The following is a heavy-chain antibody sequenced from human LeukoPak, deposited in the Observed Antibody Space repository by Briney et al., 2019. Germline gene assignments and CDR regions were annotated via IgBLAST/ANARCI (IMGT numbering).Heavy chain of an antibody. D-gene: IGHD5-12*01. Sequence: SETLSLTCTASGGSISSYYWSWIRQPPGKGLEWIGCIYYSGSTNYNPSLKSRVTISVDTSKNQFSLKLSSVTAADTAVYYCARHNPGYSGYGIYYYYYGMDVWGQGTTVTVSS. CDR2: IYYSGST. CDR1: GGSISSYY. J-gene: IGHJ6*02. V-gene: IGHV4-59*08. CDR3: ARHNPGYSGYGIYYYYYGMDV.